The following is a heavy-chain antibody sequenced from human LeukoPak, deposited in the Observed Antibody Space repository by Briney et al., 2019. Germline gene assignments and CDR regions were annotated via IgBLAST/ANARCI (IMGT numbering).Heavy chain of an antibody. Sequence: SQTLSLTCAISGDSVSSNSAAWNWIRQSPSKGLEWLGRTYYRSKWYNDYAVSVKSRITINPDTSKNQFSLQLNSVTPEDTAVYYCARDLAVGRVEWLRLRGDYYYYMDVWGKGTTVTVSS. CDR1: GDSVSSNSAA. CDR3: ARDLAVGRVEWLRLRGDYYYYMDV. CDR2: TYYRSKWYN. D-gene: IGHD5-12*01. V-gene: IGHV6-1*01. J-gene: IGHJ6*03.